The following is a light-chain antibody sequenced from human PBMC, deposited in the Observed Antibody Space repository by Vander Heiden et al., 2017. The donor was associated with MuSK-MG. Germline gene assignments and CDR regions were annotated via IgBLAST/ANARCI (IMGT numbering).Light chain of an antibody. CDR2: GAS. CDR3: QQDNNWPT. J-gene: IGKJ4*01. CDR1: QSVTSN. V-gene: IGKV3-15*01. Sequence: EIVMTQSPATLSVSPGERATLSCRASQSVTSNLAWYQQKPGQAPRLLIYGASTRATGIPGRFSGRGSGTEFTLTISSLQSEDFALYYCQQDNNWPTFGGGSKVEIK.